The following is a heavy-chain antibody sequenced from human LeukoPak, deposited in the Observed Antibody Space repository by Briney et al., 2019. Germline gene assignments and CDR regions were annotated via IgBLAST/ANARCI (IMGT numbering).Heavy chain of an antibody. J-gene: IGHJ4*02. CDR1: GFTLSSYA. Sequence: GGSLRLSCAASGFTLSSYAMSWVRQAPGKGLEWVSAISVSGNTYHADSVKGRFSITRDNAKNSLYLQMNSLRAEDTAVYYCARDGGSAWFLDYWGQGTLVTVSS. V-gene: IGHV3-69-1*02. CDR3: ARDGGSAWFLDY. D-gene: IGHD6-19*01. CDR2: ISVSGNT.